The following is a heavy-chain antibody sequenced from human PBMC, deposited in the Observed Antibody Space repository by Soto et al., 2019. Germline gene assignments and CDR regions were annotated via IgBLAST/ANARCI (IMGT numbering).Heavy chain of an antibody. Sequence: EVQLVPSGAAVKKPGESLKISCQGSGYKFPNYWIAWVRPLPGKGLEWMGVTYPGDSDTRFRPSFQGQVTISADKSVNTAYLPWSSLKASDTAMYYCARRPPGYSSGWYFDSWGQGTLVTVSS. CDR2: TYPGDSDT. CDR3: ARRPPGYSSGWYFDS. J-gene: IGHJ4*02. CDR1: GYKFPNYW. V-gene: IGHV5-51*03. D-gene: IGHD6-19*01.